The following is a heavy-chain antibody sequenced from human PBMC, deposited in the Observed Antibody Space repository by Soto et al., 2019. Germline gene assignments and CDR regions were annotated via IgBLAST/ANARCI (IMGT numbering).Heavy chain of an antibody. V-gene: IGHV3-30-3*01. CDR3: ARATHSRDYYGSGSLRYYYGMDV. CDR2: ISYDGSNK. CDR1: GFTFSSYA. D-gene: IGHD3-10*01. J-gene: IGHJ6*02. Sequence: QVQLVESGGGVVQPGRSLRLSCAASGFTFSSYAMHWVRQAPGKGLEWVAVISYDGSNKYYADSVKGRFTISRDNSKNTLYLQMNSLRAEDTAVYYCARATHSRDYYGSGSLRYYYGMDVWGQGTTVTVSS.